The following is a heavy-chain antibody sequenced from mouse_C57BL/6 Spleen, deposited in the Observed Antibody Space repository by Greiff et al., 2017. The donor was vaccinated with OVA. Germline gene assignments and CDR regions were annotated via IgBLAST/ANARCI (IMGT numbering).Heavy chain of an antibody. CDR3: ARWRSTGQGWDYFDY. V-gene: IGHV1-82*01. CDR2: IYPGDGDT. J-gene: IGHJ2*01. CDR1: GYAFSSSW. Sequence: QVQLQQSGPELVKPGASVKISCKASGYAFSSSWMNWVKQRPGKGLEWIGRIYPGDGDTNYNGKFKGKATLTADKSSSTAYMQLSSLTSEDSAVYFCARWRSTGQGWDYFDYWGQGTTLTVSS. D-gene: IGHD5-1*01.